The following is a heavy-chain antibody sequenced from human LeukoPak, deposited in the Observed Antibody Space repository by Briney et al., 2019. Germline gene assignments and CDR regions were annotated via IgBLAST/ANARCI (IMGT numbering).Heavy chain of an antibody. CDR2: INHSGST. J-gene: IGHJ5*02. D-gene: IGHD3-16*02. Sequence: SETLSLTCAVYGGSFSGYYWSWIRQPPGKGLEWIGEINHSGSTNYNPSLKSRVTISVDTSKNQFSLKLSSVTAADTAVYYCATHRSYPNPPGWFDPWGQGTLVTVSS. V-gene: IGHV4-34*01. CDR3: ATHRSYPNPPGWFDP. CDR1: GGSFSGYY.